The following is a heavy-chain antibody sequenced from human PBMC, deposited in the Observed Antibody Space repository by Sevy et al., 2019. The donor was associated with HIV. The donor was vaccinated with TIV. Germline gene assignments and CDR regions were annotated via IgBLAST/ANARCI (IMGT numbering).Heavy chain of an antibody. D-gene: IGHD2-2*01. CDR2: INSDGSVT. J-gene: IGHJ6*02. V-gene: IGHV3-74*01. CDR3: XXXIXXXXXXXXXXXVYYAVDV. CDR1: GFTFTKYW. Sequence: GGSLRLSCEASGFTFTKYWINWVRQVPGKGLVWISRINSDGSVTNYADSVRGRFTVSRDNAKSTVYLQMNSLRAEDXXXXXXXXXIXXXXXXXXXXXVYYAVDVWGQWTTVTVSS.